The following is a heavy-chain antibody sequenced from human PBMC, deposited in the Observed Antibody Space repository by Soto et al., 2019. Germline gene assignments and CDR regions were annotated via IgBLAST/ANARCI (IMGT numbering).Heavy chain of an antibody. CDR3: ASTGGYSYGSNWFDP. D-gene: IGHD5-18*01. CDR2: ISAYNGNT. CDR1: GYTFTSYG. V-gene: IGHV1-18*01. J-gene: IGHJ5*02. Sequence: ASVKVSCKASGYTFTSYGMSWVRQAPGQGLEWMGWISAYNGNTNYAQKLQGRVTMTTDTSTSTAYMELRSLRSDDTAVYYCASTGGYSYGSNWFDPWGQGTLVTVSS.